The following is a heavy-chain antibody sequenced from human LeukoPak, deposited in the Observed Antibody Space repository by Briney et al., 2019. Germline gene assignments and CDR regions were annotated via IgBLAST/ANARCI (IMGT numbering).Heavy chain of an antibody. CDR1: RFTFSSYS. CDR2: ISSSSSYI. J-gene: IGHJ4*02. D-gene: IGHD3-9*01. Sequence: KSGGSLRLSCAASRFTFSSYSMNWVRQAPGKGLEWVSSISSSSSYIYYADSVKGRFTISRDNAKNSLYLQMNSLRAEDTAVYYCAIIRLGPHDYWGQGTLVTVSS. V-gene: IGHV3-21*01. CDR3: AIIRLGPHDY.